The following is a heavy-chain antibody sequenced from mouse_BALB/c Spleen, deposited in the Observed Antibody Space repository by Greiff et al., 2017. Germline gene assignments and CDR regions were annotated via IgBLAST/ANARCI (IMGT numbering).Heavy chain of an antibody. J-gene: IGHJ2*01. CDR1: GYTFTSYW. V-gene: IGHV1-7*01. CDR3: ARRGITTVVAYFDY. Sequence: QVQLKQSGAELAKPGASVKMSCKASGYTFTSYWMHWVKQRPGQGLEWIGYINPSTGYTEYNQKFKDKATLTADKSSSTAYMQLSSLTSEDSAVYYCARRGITTVVAYFDYWGQGTTLTVSS. D-gene: IGHD1-1*01. CDR2: INPSTGYT.